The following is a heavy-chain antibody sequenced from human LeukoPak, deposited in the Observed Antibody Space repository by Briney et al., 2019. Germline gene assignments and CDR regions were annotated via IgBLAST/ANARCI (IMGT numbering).Heavy chain of an antibody. D-gene: IGHD4/OR15-4a*01. J-gene: IGHJ6*03. CDR2: INPNSGGT. Sequence: ASVKVSCKASGGTFSSYAISWVRQAPGQRLEWMGWINPNSGGTGYAQKFQDRVTMTRDTSISPAYMELSRLSSDDTAVYYWSRDPSPYKPTGVLYYYFMDVWGKGTTVTVSS. CDR3: SRDPSPYKPTGVLYYYFMDV. CDR1: GGTFSSYA. V-gene: IGHV1-2*02.